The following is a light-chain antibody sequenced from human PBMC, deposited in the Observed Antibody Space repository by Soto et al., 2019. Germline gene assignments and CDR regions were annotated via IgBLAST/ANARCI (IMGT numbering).Light chain of an antibody. CDR2: DTT. CDR3: LLTYSAIRV. CDR1: TGAVTSGHY. Sequence: QAVVTQEHSLTVSPGGTVTLTCGSSTGAVTSGHYPYWFQQRPGQAPRTLIYDTTKKHSWTPARFSGSLLGGKAALTLSGAQLEDEAEYYCLLTYSAIRVFGGGTKLTVL. V-gene: IGLV7-46*01. J-gene: IGLJ2*01.